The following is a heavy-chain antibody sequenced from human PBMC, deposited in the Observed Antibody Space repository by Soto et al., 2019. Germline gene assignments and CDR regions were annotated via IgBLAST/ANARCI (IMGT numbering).Heavy chain of an antibody. CDR1: GDIFSSYP. D-gene: IGHD3-10*01. CDR2: IVPLLGTA. J-gene: IGHJ2*01. V-gene: IGHV1-69*01. CDR3: ARDRGSQNWYFGV. Sequence: QVQLVQSGAEVKKPGSSVKVSCKASGDIFSSYPFSWVRQAPGQGLEWMGGIVPLLGTADYAQKFQDRVTITADDSTSTVYMELSRLRSDATAVYYCARDRGSQNWYFGVWGRGTLVSVSS.